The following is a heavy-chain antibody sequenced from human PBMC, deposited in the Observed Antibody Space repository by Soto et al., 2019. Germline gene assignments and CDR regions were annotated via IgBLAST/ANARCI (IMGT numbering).Heavy chain of an antibody. CDR2: TYYRSKWYN. CDR3: XRASYSSGWYGGYYFDY. Sequence: SQTPSLTCAISGDSVSSNSAAWNWIRQSPSRGLEWLGRTYYRSKWYNDYAVSVKSRITINPDTSKNQFSLRLNSVTPEDTAVYYCXRASYSSGWYGGYYFDYWGQGTLVTVSS. CDR1: GDSVSSNSAA. J-gene: IGHJ4*02. V-gene: IGHV6-1*01. D-gene: IGHD6-19*01.